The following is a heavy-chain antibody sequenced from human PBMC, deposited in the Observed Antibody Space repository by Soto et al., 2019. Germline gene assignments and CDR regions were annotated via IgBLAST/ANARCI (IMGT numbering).Heavy chain of an antibody. J-gene: IGHJ5*02. CDR2: IYYSGST. CDR1: GGSVDSNSYY. CDR3: ARDIDLIRRTTGWFDP. Sequence: QLQLQESGPGLVKPSETLSLTCTVSGGSVDSNSYYWGWIRQPPGKGLEWIGSIYYSGSTYYNPSLKSRVTISVETSKNQFSLKLRSVTAADTAVFYCARDIDLIRRTTGWFDPWGQGILVTVSS. D-gene: IGHD3-16*01. V-gene: IGHV4-39*02.